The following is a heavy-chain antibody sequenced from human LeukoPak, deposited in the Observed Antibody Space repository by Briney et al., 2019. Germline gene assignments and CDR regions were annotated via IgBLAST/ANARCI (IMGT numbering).Heavy chain of an antibody. Sequence: GGSLRLSCAASGFTFSTCEMNWVRQAPGKGLEWVSYISSSSTTKLYADSVKGRFTISRDNSKNSLYLQMNSLSAEGTAVYYCARGGNIGYNYNAFDLWGQGTMVTVSS. CDR2: ISSSSTTK. CDR1: GFTFSTCE. D-gene: IGHD5-24*01. CDR3: ARGGNIGYNYNAFDL. J-gene: IGHJ3*01. V-gene: IGHV3-48*03.